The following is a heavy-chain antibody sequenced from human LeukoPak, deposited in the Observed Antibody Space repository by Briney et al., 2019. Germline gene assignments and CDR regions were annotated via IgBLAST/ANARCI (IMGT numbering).Heavy chain of an antibody. CDR2: ISGSGGST. CDR3: AKTGDYYDSSGYYYYYYMDV. CDR1: GFTFRSYA. V-gene: IGHV3-23*01. D-gene: IGHD3-22*01. J-gene: IGHJ6*03. Sequence: GGSLRLPCAASGFTFRSYAMSLVRQDPGKGLEWVSAISGSGGSTYYADPVKGRFTISRDNSKNTLYMQMNSMRAEDTAVYYCAKTGDYYDSSGYYYYYYMDVWGKGTTVTVSS.